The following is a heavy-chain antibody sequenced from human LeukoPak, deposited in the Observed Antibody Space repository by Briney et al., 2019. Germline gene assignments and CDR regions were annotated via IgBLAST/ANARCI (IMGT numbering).Heavy chain of an antibody. CDR2: IYYSGST. CDR1: GGSISSSSYY. V-gene: IGHV4-39*01. CDR3: ARDIVVVVAATVDAFDI. J-gene: IGHJ3*02. Sequence: SETLSLTCTVSGGSISSSSYYWGWIRQPPGKGLEWIGSIYYSGSTYYNPSLKSRVTISVDTSKNQFSLKLSSVTAADTAVYYCARDIVVVVAATVDAFDIWGQGTMVTVSS. D-gene: IGHD2-15*01.